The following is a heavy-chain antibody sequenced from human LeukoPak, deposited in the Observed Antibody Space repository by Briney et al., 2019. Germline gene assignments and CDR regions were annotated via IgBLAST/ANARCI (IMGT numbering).Heavy chain of an antibody. V-gene: IGHV4-39*01. CDR2: IFSSGNT. J-gene: IGHJ3*02. D-gene: IGHD1-1*01. CDR3: ARHYQLRAFDI. Sequence: SETLSLTCTVSGGSISSSSYSWGWIRQPPGKGLEWIGSIFSSGNTYYNPSLKSRVTISVDTSKNQFSLKLSSVTAADTAVYYCARHYQLRAFDIWGQGTMVTVSS. CDR1: GGSISSSSYS.